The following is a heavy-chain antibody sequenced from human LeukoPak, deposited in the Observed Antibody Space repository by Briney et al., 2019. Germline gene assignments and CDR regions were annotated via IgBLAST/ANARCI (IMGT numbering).Heavy chain of an antibody. CDR1: GYTFTSYD. D-gene: IGHD1/OR15-1a*01. CDR3: AKTRRQWPEQHGY. J-gene: IGHJ4*02. V-gene: IGHV1-8*01. CDR2: MNPDSGNT. Sequence: ASVKVSCKASGYTFTSYDINWVRQATGQGLEWMGWMNPDSGNTGYAQKFQGRVTMTRNTSISTAYMELTSLRSDDTAMYYCAKTRRQWPEQHGYWGQGTLVTVSS.